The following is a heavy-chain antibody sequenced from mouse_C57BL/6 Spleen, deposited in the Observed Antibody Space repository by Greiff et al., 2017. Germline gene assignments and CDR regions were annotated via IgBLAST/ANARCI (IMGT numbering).Heavy chain of an antibody. CDR2: IYPGDGDT. Sequence: VKVVESGPELVKPGASVKISCKASGYAFSSSWMNWVKQRPGKGLEWIGRIYPGDGDTNYNGKFKGKATLTADKSSSTAYMQLSSLTSEDSAVYFCARGGTGNDYFDYWGQGTTLTVSS. J-gene: IGHJ2*01. V-gene: IGHV1-82*01. D-gene: IGHD4-1*01. CDR3: ARGGTGNDYFDY. CDR1: GYAFSSSW.